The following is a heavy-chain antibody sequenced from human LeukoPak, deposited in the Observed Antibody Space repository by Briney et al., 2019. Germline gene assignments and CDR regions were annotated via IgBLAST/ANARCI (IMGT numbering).Heavy chain of an antibody. J-gene: IGHJ3*02. V-gene: IGHV3-7*01. CDR2: IKQDGSEK. Sequence: TGGSLRLSCAASGFTFSSYWMSWVRQAPGKGLEWVANIKQDGSEKYYVDSVKGRFTISRDNAKNSLYLQMNSLRAEDTAVYYWARVERDGYNFGDAFDIWGQGTMVTVSS. CDR1: GFTFSSYW. D-gene: IGHD5-24*01. CDR3: ARVERDGYNFGDAFDI.